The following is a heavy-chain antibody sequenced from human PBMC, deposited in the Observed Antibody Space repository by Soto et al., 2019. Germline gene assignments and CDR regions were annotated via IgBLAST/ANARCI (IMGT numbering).Heavy chain of an antibody. J-gene: IGHJ6*02. Sequence: QLHLVQSGAEVKKPGASVKVSCTASGYTFTSFGVSWVRQVPGQGLEWMGWISGYNGDTDYAQKFQGRVTMTTDRYTSTAYTEERSLRSDARAVYYCARDKPQQIVGYNYYYGMDVWGQGTTVTVSS. CDR3: ARDKPQQIVGYNYYYGMDV. CDR1: GYTFTSFG. D-gene: IGHD6-6*01. V-gene: IGHV1-18*04. CDR2: ISGYNGDT.